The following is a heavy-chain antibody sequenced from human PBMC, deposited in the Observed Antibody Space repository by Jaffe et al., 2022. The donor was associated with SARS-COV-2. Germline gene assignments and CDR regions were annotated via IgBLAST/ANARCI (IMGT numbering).Heavy chain of an antibody. D-gene: IGHD6-13*01. J-gene: IGHJ6*02. Sequence: EVQLVESGGGLVKPGGSLRLSCAASGFTFSNAWMSWVRQAPGKGLEWVGRIKSKTDGGTTDYAAPVKGRFTISRDDSKNTLYLQMNSLKTEDTAVYYCTTGANIAAAARGSYRYGMDVWGQGTTVTVSS. V-gene: IGHV3-15*01. CDR1: GFTFSNAW. CDR2: IKSKTDGGTT. CDR3: TTGANIAAAARGSYRYGMDV.